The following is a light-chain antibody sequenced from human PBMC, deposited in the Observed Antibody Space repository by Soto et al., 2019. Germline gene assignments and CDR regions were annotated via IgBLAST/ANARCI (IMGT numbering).Light chain of an antibody. CDR3: QHYNSWPSYT. Sequence: EIVMTQSPATLSVSPGVRATLSCRASQSVDSNLAWYQQKPGQAPRLLIYGASTRATGIPARFSGSGSGTEFTLTINSLQSEDFAAYYCQHYNSWPSYTFGQGTKLEIK. V-gene: IGKV3-15*01. J-gene: IGKJ2*01. CDR1: QSVDSN. CDR2: GAS.